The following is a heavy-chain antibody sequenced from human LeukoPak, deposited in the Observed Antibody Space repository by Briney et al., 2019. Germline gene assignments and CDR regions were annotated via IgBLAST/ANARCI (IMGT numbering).Heavy chain of an antibody. J-gene: IGHJ3*01. Sequence: GGSLRLSCAASGFSFSNYNMNWVRQGPGKGLEWISYVTTSSSAIYYADSVKGRFTISRDNAKSSLYLQMDSLRDEDTAVYYCARDEGGTGGTYHHTSDLCGQGTMVTVSS. D-gene: IGHD2-8*02. CDR1: GFSFSNYN. CDR3: ARDEGGTGGTYHHTSDL. CDR2: VTTSSSAI. V-gene: IGHV3-48*02.